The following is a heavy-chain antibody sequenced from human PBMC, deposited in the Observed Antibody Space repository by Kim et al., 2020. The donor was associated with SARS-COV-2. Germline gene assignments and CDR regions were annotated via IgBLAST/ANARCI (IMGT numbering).Heavy chain of an antibody. Sequence: GGSLRLSCAASGFTFSSYSMNWVRQAPGKGLEWVSSISSSSSYIYYADSVKGRFTISRDNAKNSLYLQMNSLRAEDTAVYYCARGEYSSSSVEYYYGMDVWGQGTTVTVSS. CDR1: GFTFSSYS. CDR3: ARGEYSSSSVEYYYGMDV. CDR2: ISSSSSYI. D-gene: IGHD6-6*01. J-gene: IGHJ6*02. V-gene: IGHV3-21*01.